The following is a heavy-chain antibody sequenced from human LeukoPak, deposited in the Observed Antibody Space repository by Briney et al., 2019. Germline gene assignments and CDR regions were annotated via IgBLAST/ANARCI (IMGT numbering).Heavy chain of an antibody. CDR2: TGGPTPI. Sequence: GGSLRLSCVASGFPFSVYSMNWVRQAPGKGLEWVSYTGGPTPIYYAASVKGRFTISRDDAKNSLYLDMNSLRAEDTAVYYCGKIKYPGYSSELWGQGTLVTVSS. CDR3: GKIKYPGYSSEL. D-gene: IGHD2-15*01. J-gene: IGHJ4*02. CDR1: GFPFSVYS. V-gene: IGHV3-48*01.